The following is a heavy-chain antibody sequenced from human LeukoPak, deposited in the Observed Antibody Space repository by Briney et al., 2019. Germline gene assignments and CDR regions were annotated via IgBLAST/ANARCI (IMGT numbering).Heavy chain of an antibody. Sequence: KASETLSLTCTVSGGSISSYYWSWIRQPPGKGVKWIGYIYYSGSTNYNPSLKSRVTISVDTSKNQFSLKLSSVTAADTAVYYCAKFPPDYYDSSGYHLTGYWGQGTLVTVSS. CDR3: AKFPPDYYDSSGYHLTGY. V-gene: IGHV4-59*01. J-gene: IGHJ4*02. CDR2: IYYSGST. CDR1: GGSISSYY. D-gene: IGHD3-22*01.